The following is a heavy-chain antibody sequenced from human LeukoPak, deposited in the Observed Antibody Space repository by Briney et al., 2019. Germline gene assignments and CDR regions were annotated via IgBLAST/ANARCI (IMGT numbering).Heavy chain of an antibody. J-gene: IGHJ4*02. D-gene: IGHD3-3*01. Sequence: GGSLRLSCAASGFTFSSYGMHWVRQAPGKGLEWVAFIRYDVSNKYYADSVKGRFTISRDNSTNTLYLQMNSLRAEDTSVYYCAKDRQDTYYDFWSGYLDYWGQGTLVTVSS. CDR2: IRYDVSNK. V-gene: IGHV3-30*02. CDR1: GFTFSSYG. CDR3: AKDRQDTYYDFWSGYLDY.